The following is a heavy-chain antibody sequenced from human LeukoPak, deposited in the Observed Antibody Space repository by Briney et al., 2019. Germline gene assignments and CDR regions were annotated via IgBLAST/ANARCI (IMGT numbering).Heavy chain of an antibody. CDR1: GFTFSSYW. CDR3: ARDYGRSRDYGMDV. CDR2: IASDGSST. J-gene: IGHJ6*02. D-gene: IGHD3-10*01. Sequence: GGSLRLSCAASGFTFSSYWMNWVRHAPGKGLVWVSRIASDGSSTTYADSVKGRFSISRDNAKNTLYLQMNSLRAEDTAMYYCARDYGRSRDYGMDVWGQGTTVTVSS. V-gene: IGHV3-74*01.